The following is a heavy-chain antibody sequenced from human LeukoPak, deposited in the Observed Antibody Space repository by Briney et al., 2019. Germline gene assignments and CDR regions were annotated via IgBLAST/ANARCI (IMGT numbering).Heavy chain of an antibody. J-gene: IGHJ4*02. Sequence: KPGGSLRLSCAASGFTFSEYYMSWIRQAPGKGLEWVADISSTADIVSYADFVLGRFTISRDNGDDSLSLQLNSLRAEDTAVYYCARETVARTFDYWSQGTLVTVSS. D-gene: IGHD5-12*01. V-gene: IGHV3-11*01. CDR2: ISSTADIV. CDR1: GFTFSEYY. CDR3: ARETVARTFDY.